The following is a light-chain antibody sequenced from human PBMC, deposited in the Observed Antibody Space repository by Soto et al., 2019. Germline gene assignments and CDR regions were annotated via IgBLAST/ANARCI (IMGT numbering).Light chain of an antibody. Sequence: DIQMTQSPSSLSASVGDRVTITCRASHSINSYLNWYQQKPGKAPKLLIYAASSLEGGVPSRFSGSESGIDFTLTISSLQADDFGTDCCQPSDSTPYAIGQRIKV. CDR2: AAS. CDR3: QPSDSTPYA. J-gene: IGKJ2*01. V-gene: IGKV1-39*01. CDR1: HSINSY.